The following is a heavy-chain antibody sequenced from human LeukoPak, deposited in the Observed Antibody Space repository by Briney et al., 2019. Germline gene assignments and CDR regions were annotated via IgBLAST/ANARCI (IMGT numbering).Heavy chain of an antibody. J-gene: IGHJ4*02. Sequence: PSKTLSLTCTVSGGSISTYSWNWIRQPAGKGLEWIGRIFASGTTKYNPSLKSRVTMSVETSKNQFSLKLSSVTAADTAVYYCAREGDWVGFDYWGQGTLVTVSS. CDR3: AREGDWVGFDY. CDR2: IFASGTT. D-gene: IGHD2-21*01. V-gene: IGHV4-4*07. CDR1: GGSISTYS.